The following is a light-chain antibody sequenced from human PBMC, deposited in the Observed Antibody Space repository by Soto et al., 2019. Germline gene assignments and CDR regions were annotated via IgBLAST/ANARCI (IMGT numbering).Light chain of an antibody. V-gene: IGKV1-33*01. J-gene: IGKJ4*01. Sequence: DMQMTQSPPSLSASVGDRVTITCLSSEHINNYLNWYQQIPGKAPKLLIYDASNLAAGAPSRFSGSGSGAAFTFAISGLQPDDVATYYCQQYDSLPLTFGGGTMVDIK. CDR3: QQYDSLPLT. CDR1: EHINNY. CDR2: DAS.